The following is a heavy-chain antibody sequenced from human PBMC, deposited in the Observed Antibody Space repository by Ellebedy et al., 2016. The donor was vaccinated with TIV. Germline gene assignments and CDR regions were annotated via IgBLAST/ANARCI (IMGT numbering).Heavy chain of an antibody. CDR2: IYPGDSDT. J-gene: IGHJ3*02. Sequence: GGSLRLSCKGSGYSFTSYWIGWVRQMPGKGLEWMGIIYPGDSDTRYSPSFQGQVTISADKSISTAYLQWSSLKASDTAMYYCARSIIGGYSYGYDAFDIWGQGTMVTVSS. D-gene: IGHD5-18*01. CDR1: GYSFTSYW. V-gene: IGHV5-51*01. CDR3: ARSIIGGYSYGYDAFDI.